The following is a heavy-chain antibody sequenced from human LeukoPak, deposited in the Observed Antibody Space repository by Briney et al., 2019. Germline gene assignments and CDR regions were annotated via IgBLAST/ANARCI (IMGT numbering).Heavy chain of an antibody. D-gene: IGHD2-21*02. Sequence: GRSLRLSCAASGFTFSSYGMHWVRQAPGKGLEWVAVISYDRSNKYYADSVKGRFTISRDNSKNTLYLQMNSLTAEDTAVYYCARDRGAYCGGDCYLGFDYWGRGTLVTVSS. CDR1: GFTFSSYG. CDR2: ISYDRSNK. V-gene: IGHV3-30*03. CDR3: ARDRGAYCGGDCYLGFDY. J-gene: IGHJ4*01.